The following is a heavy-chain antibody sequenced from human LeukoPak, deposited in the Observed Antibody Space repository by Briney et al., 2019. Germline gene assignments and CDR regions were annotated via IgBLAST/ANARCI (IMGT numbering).Heavy chain of an antibody. Sequence: GGSLRLSCAASGFTFSSYGMNWVRQTPGQGQEWVSYISSTSGTIYYADSVKGRFTISRDNAKTSLYLQMDSLRDEDTAVYYCARDLWGTSGYRFDYWGQGTLVTVSS. CDR1: GFTFSSYG. CDR3: ARDLWGTSGYRFDY. J-gene: IGHJ4*02. D-gene: IGHD3-22*01. CDR2: ISSTSGTI. V-gene: IGHV3-48*02.